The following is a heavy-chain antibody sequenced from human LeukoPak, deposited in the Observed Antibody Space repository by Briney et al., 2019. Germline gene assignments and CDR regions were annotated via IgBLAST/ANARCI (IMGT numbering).Heavy chain of an antibody. CDR1: GFTFSSYS. Sequence: PGGSLRLSCVASGFTFSSYSMSWVRQAPGKGLEWVSAISGSGGSTYYADSVKGRFTISRDNSKNTLYLQMNSLRAEDTAVYYCAKHCSSTSCYFWGQGTLVTVSS. J-gene: IGHJ4*02. V-gene: IGHV3-23*01. CDR2: ISGSGGST. CDR3: AKHCSSTSCYF. D-gene: IGHD2-2*01.